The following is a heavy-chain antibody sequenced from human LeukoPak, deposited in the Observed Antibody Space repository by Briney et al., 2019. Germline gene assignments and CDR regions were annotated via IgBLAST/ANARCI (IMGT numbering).Heavy chain of an antibody. J-gene: IGHJ3*02. D-gene: IGHD5-18*01. Sequence: QPGRSLRLSCTSSGFTFGDYAMSWFRQAPGKGLEWIGFIRSKGYGGTTEYAASVRGRFTISRDDSKSIAYLQMSSLKTEDTAVYYCSRYYTAMVTADAFDIWGQGTMVTVSS. CDR2: IRSKGYGGTT. CDR1: GFTFGDYA. V-gene: IGHV3-49*03. CDR3: SRYYTAMVTADAFDI.